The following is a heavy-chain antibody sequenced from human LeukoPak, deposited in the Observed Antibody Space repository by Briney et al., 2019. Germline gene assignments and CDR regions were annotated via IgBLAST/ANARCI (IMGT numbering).Heavy chain of an antibody. CDR3: AKQLGYCSDGSCYFPY. CDR2: ISNNGGYT. D-gene: IGHD2-15*01. Sequence: GSLRLXXAASGFTFSSSAMSWVRQAPGKGLEWVSAISNNGGYTYYADSVQGRFTISRDNSKSTLCLQMNSLRAEDTAVYYCAKQLGYCSDGSCYFPYWGQGTLVTVSS. J-gene: IGHJ4*02. V-gene: IGHV3-23*01. CDR1: GFTFSSSA.